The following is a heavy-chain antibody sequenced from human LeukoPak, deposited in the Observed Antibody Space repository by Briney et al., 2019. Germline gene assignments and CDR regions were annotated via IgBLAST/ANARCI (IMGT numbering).Heavy chain of an antibody. CDR3: AKPATYYDILTGYDN. J-gene: IGHJ4*02. CDR1: GFTFSNYA. Sequence: GGSLRLSCVASGFTFSNYAMSWVRQAPGKGLEWVSAISASGAATKYADSVKGRFTISRDNSKNTLFLQMDSLRAEDTAVYCCAKPATYYDILTGYDNWGQGTLVTVSS. V-gene: IGHV3-23*01. CDR2: ISASGAAT. D-gene: IGHD3-9*01.